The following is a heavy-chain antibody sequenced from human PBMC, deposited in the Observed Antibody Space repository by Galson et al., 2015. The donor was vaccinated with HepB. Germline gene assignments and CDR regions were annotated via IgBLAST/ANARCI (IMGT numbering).Heavy chain of an antibody. J-gene: IGHJ5*02. D-gene: IGHD3-10*01. V-gene: IGHV7-4-1*02. CDR1: GYTFTSYA. CDR3: ARRQPGYYGSYNWFDP. Sequence: SVKVSCKASGYTFTSYAMNWVRQAPGQGLEWMGWINTNTGNPTYAQGFTGRFVFSLDTSVSTAYLQISSLKAEDTAVYYCARRQPGYYGSYNWFDPWGQGTLVTVSS. CDR2: INTNTGNP.